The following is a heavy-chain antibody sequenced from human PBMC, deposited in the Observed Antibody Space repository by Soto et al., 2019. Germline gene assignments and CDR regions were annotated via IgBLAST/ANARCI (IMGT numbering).Heavy chain of an antibody. Sequence: GESLKISCKGSGYSFTSYWIGWVHQMPGKGLEWMGIIYPGDSDTRYSPSFQGQVTISADKSISTAYLQWSSLKASDTAMYYCARSGHMVRGVIESNYGMDVWGQGTTVTVSS. D-gene: IGHD3-10*01. CDR2: IYPGDSDT. CDR3: ARSGHMVRGVIESNYGMDV. V-gene: IGHV5-51*07. J-gene: IGHJ6*02. CDR1: GYSFTSYW.